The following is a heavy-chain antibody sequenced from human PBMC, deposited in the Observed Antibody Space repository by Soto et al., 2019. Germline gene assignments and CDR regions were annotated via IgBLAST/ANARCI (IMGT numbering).Heavy chain of an antibody. Sequence: QSQTLSLTCAISGDSVSSNSAAWNWIRQSPSRGLEWLGRTYYRSKWYNDYAVSVKSRITINTDTSKNQFSLQLNSVTPEDTAVYYCARGTGQQLVDAFDIWGQGTMVTVSS. J-gene: IGHJ3*02. D-gene: IGHD6-6*01. V-gene: IGHV6-1*01. CDR3: ARGTGQQLVDAFDI. CDR1: GDSVSSNSAA. CDR2: TYYRSKWYN.